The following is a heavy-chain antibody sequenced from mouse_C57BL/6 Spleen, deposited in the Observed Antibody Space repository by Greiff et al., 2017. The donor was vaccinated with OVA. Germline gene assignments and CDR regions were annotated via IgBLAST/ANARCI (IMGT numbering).Heavy chain of an antibody. D-gene: IGHD1-1*01. V-gene: IGHV1-61*01. CDR1: GYTFTSYW. CDR2: IYPSDSET. CDR3: ARSTTVVARYFDV. Sequence: QVQLQQPGAELVRPGSSVKLSCKASGYTFTSYWMDWVKQRPGQGLEWIGNIYPSDSETHYNQKFKDKATLTVDKSSNTAYMQLSSLTSEDSAVYYCARSTTVVARYFDVWGTGTTVTVSS. J-gene: IGHJ1*03.